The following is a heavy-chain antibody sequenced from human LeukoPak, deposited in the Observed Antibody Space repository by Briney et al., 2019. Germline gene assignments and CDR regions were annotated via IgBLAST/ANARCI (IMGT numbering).Heavy chain of an antibody. D-gene: IGHD2-2*01. Sequence: KPSETLSLTCTVSGGSISSYYWSWIRQPPGKGLEWIGSMYYSGSTYYNPSLKSRVTISVDTPKNQFSLKLSSATAADTAVYYCARLLLGYCSSTTCWDPDYFDYWGQGTLVTVSS. V-gene: IGHV4-39*01. CDR1: GGSISSYY. CDR3: ARLLLGYCSSTTCWDPDYFDY. CDR2: MYYSGST. J-gene: IGHJ4*02.